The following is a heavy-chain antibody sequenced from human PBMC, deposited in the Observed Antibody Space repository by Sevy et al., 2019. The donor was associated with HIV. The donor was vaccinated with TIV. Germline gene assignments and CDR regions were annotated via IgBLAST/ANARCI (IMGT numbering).Heavy chain of an antibody. J-gene: IGHJ4*02. Sequence: GGSLRLSCAASGFSFSSYGMHWVRQAPGKGLEWVALIWFDGSNSYYADSVKGRFTISRDTSKNTVYLQMNCLRAEDTAVYYCARDHEFYDYGDYGPTFFPDYWGQGNLVTVSS. CDR2: IWFDGSNS. CDR1: GFSFSSYG. D-gene: IGHD4-17*01. CDR3: ARDHEFYDYGDYGPTFFPDY. V-gene: IGHV3-33*01.